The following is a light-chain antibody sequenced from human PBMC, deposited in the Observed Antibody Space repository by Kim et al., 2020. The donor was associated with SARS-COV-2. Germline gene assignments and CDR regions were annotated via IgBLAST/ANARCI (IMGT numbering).Light chain of an antibody. CDR2: AAS. V-gene: IGKV1-16*02. Sequence: SASVRHSVPISCRASQGFSNHVAWFPQKPGRAPKSLICAASSLQSGVPSKFSGSGSGTDFTLTISSLQPEDFATYYCKQYENYPLSLGGGTKLEI. J-gene: IGKJ4*01. CDR1: QGFSNH. CDR3: KQYENYPLS.